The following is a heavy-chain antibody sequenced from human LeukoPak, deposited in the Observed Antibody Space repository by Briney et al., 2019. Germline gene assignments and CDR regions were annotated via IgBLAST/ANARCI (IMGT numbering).Heavy chain of an antibody. Sequence: SVKVSCKASGGTFSSYAISWVRQAPGQGLEWMGRIIPIFGIANYAQKFQGRVTITADKSTSTAYMELSSLRSEDTAVYYCARTVQLEGWFDPWGQGTLVTVSS. V-gene: IGHV1-69*04. D-gene: IGHD1-1*01. CDR3: ARTVQLEGWFDP. CDR2: IIPIFGIA. CDR1: GGTFSSYA. J-gene: IGHJ5*02.